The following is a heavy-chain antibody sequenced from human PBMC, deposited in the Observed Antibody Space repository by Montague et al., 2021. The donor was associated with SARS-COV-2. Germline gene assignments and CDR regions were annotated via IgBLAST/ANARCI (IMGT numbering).Heavy chain of an antibody. CDR3: AIPMVRGFSLAFDI. J-gene: IGHJ3*02. V-gene: IGHV4-34*01. D-gene: IGHD3-10*01. Sequence: SETLSLTCAVYGVSFSGYYWSWIRQPPGKGLEWIGEINHSGSTNXXPSLKSRVTISVDTSKNQFSLKLSSVTAADTAVYYCAIPMVRGFSLAFDIWGQGTMVTVSS. CDR1: GVSFSGYY. CDR2: INHSGST.